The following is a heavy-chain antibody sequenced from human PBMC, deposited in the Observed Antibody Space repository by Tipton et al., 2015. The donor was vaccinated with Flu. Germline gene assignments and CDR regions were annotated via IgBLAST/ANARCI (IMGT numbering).Heavy chain of an antibody. J-gene: IGHJ4*02. Sequence: LRLSCTVSGYSISGGFYWGWIRQPPGKGLEWIGNIYHSGSTFYNPSLKGRVTISVDTSKNQFSLKLSSVTAADTAVYYCARGDGYNFDYWGQGTLVTVSS. V-gene: IGHV4-38-2*02. CDR3: ARGDGYNFDY. CDR1: GYSISGGFY. CDR2: IYHSGST. D-gene: IGHD5-24*01.